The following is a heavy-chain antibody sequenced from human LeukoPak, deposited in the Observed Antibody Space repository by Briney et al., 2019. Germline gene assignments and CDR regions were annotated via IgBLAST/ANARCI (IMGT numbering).Heavy chain of an antibody. J-gene: IGHJ4*02. Sequence: PGGSLRLSCAASGFTFSDSAMHWVRQASGKGVEWIGRSRSKTDGGTTDYAAPVKGRFTISRDDSKNTLYLQMNSLETEDTAVYYCTTVRNYQLVFYWGQGTLVTVSS. D-gene: IGHD1-1*01. CDR3: TTVRNYQLVFY. V-gene: IGHV3-15*01. CDR2: SRSKTDGGTT. CDR1: GFTFSDSA.